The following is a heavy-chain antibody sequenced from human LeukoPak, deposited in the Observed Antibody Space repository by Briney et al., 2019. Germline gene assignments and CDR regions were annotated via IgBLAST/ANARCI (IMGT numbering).Heavy chain of an antibody. J-gene: IGHJ4*02. CDR1: GFTFSDSN. Sequence: PGGSLRLSCAASGFTFSDSNMNWIRQAPGKGLEWVSHISTSGSTVSYADSVKGRFTISRDNSKNTLYLQMNSLRAEDTAVYYCASATTLDYWGQGTLVTVSS. CDR2: ISTSGSTV. D-gene: IGHD1-26*01. V-gene: IGHV3-11*01. CDR3: ASATTLDY.